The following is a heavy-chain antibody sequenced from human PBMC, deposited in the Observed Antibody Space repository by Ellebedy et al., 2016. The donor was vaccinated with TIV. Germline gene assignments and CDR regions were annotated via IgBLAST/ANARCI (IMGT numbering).Heavy chain of an antibody. D-gene: IGHD1-14*01. CDR1: GFTFSSYW. CDR2: ISTAGDT. Sequence: GESLKISCAASGFTFSSYWMSWVRQRTGKGLEWVSAISTAGDTYYPGSVKGRFTISRENAKNSMYLQMNSLRAEDTAVYYCARATAGFDYWGRGTLVTVSS. J-gene: IGHJ4*02. CDR3: ARATAGFDY. V-gene: IGHV3-13*01.